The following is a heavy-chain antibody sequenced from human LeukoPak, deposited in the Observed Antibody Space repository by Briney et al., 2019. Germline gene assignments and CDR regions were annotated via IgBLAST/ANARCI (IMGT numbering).Heavy chain of an antibody. CDR3: ARGLAAAGTRGPY. Sequence: GGCLRLSCATSGFIFSSDSMIWVRQAPGKGLEWVSSISSTGAYIYYADSLKGRFTISRDNAKNSLYLQMNSLRADDTAVYYCARGLAAAGTRGPYWGQGTLVTVSS. J-gene: IGHJ4*02. V-gene: IGHV3-21*01. D-gene: IGHD6-13*01. CDR1: GFIFSSDS. CDR2: ISSTGAYI.